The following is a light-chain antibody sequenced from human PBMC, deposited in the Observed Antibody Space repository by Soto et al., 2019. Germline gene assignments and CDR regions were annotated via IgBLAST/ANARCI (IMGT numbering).Light chain of an antibody. CDR2: DVT. CDR1: SSDVGGYNY. J-gene: IGLJ1*01. V-gene: IGLV2-11*01. CDR3: CSHAGSYTYV. Sequence: SVSGSPGQSLTISCTGTSSDVGGYNYVSWYQQYPGKVPKLMIYDVTKRPSGVPDRFSGSKSGNTASLTISGLQAEDEADYYCCSHAGSYTYVFGTGTKVTVL.